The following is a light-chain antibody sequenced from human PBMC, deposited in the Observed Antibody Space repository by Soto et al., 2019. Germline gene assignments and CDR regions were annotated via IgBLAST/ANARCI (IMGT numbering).Light chain of an antibody. CDR2: AAS. CDR1: QYISTY. CDR3: QQSYSTPWT. V-gene: IGKV1-39*01. J-gene: IGKJ1*01. Sequence: DIQMTQSPSSLSASVVDGVTITFRASQYISTYLNWYQHKPGKAPKLLIYAASSLQSGVPSRFSGSGSGTDFTLTINSLQPEDFATYYCQQSYSTPWTFGQGTKVDIK.